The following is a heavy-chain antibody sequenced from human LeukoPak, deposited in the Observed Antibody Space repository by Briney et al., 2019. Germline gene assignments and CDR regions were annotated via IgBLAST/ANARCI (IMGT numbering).Heavy chain of an antibody. V-gene: IGHV1-24*01. CDR2: FDPEDGET. CDR3: ATSHCSGGSCYSSYYYYMDV. J-gene: IGHJ6*03. Sequence: GASVKVSCKVSGYTLTELSMYWVRQAPGKGLEWMGGFDPEDGETIYAQKFQGRVTMTEDTSTDTAYMELSSVRSEDTAVYYSATSHCSGGSCYSSYYYYMDVWGKGTTVTVSS. D-gene: IGHD2-15*01. CDR1: GYTLTELS.